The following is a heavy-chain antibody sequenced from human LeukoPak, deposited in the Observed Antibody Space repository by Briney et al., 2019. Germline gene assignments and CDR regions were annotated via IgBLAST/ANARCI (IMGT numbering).Heavy chain of an antibody. CDR2: FDPEDGET. J-gene: IGHJ4*02. CDR1: GYTLTELS. CDR3: ARAGVPGKWFGDPWDY. D-gene: IGHD3-10*01. V-gene: IGHV1-24*01. Sequence: GASVKVSCKVSGYTLTELSMHWVRQAPGKGLEWMGGFDPEDGETIYAQKFQGRVTMTEDTSTDTAYMELRSLRSDDTAVYYCARAGVPGKWFGDPWDYWGQGTLVTVSS.